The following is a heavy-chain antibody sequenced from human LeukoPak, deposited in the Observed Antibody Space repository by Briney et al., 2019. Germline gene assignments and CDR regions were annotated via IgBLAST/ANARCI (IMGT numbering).Heavy chain of an antibody. V-gene: IGHV4-59*08. J-gene: IGHJ4*02. D-gene: IGHD3-9*01. Sequence: SETLSLTCTVSGGSISSYYWSWIRQPPGKGLEWIGYIYYSGSTNYNPSLKSRVTISVDTSKNQFSLKLSSVTAADTAVYYCARLIRYFDWSPFDYWGQGTLVTVSS. CDR3: ARLIRYFDWSPFDY. CDR2: IYYSGST. CDR1: GGSISSYY.